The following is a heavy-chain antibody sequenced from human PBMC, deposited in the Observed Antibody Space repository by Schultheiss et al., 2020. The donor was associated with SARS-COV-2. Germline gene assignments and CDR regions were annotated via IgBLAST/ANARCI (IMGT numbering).Heavy chain of an antibody. D-gene: IGHD3-3*01. CDR1: GGSITTYY. Sequence: SETLSLTCTVSGGSITTYYWSWIRQPAGKGLEWIGRIYTSGSTNYNPSLKSRVTMSVDTSKNQFSLNLTSLTAADTALYYCARGLPSFWSGYRGFTKAFDYWGQGSRVTVSS. V-gene: IGHV4-4*07. J-gene: IGHJ4*02. CDR3: ARGLPSFWSGYRGFTKAFDY. CDR2: IYTSGST.